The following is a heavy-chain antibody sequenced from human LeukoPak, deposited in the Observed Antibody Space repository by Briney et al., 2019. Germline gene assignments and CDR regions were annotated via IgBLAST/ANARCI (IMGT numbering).Heavy chain of an antibody. CDR2: INHSGST. CDR1: GGSFSGYY. Sequence: PSVTLSLTCAVYGGSFSGYYGSWIRQPPGKGLEWIGEINHSGSTNYNPSLKSRVTISVDTSKNQFSLKLSSVTAADTAVYYCARAGVVAATPLFLVRYYYMDVWGKGTTVTVSS. D-gene: IGHD2-15*01. CDR3: ARAGVVAATPLFLVRYYYMDV. J-gene: IGHJ6*03. V-gene: IGHV4-34*01.